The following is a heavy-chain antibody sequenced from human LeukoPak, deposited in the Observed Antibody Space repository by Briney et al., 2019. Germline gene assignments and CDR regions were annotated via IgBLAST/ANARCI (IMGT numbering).Heavy chain of an antibody. D-gene: IGHD1-7*01. CDR3: ARRGMNWDYVWYFDL. J-gene: IGHJ2*01. Sequence: SETLSLTCAVYGDSFSGYYWTWIRQPPGKGLEWIGEVNHGESTTYNPSLRSRVTISVDTSKNQFSLELNSVTAADTAVYYCARRGMNWDYVWYFDLWGRGTLVTVSS. CDR2: VNHGEST. CDR1: GDSFSGYY. V-gene: IGHV4-34*01.